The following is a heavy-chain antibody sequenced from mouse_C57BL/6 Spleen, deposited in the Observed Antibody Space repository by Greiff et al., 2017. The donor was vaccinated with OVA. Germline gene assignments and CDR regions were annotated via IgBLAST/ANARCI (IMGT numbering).Heavy chain of an antibody. CDR3: AREGSGYFDY. J-gene: IGHJ2*01. Sequence: LSSTSSFSPFPSSSLPFFPHTPFPFLSFISRIYPLIGNTYYNEKFNGKATLTAEKSSSTAYMQLSSLTSEDSAVYFCAREGSGYFDYWGQGTTLTVSS. V-gene: IGHV1-76*01. CDR1: FSPFPSSS. CDR2: IYPLIGNT. D-gene: IGHD3-2*02.